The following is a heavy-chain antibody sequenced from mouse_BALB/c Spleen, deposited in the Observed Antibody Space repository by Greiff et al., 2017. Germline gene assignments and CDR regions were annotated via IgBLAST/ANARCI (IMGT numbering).Heavy chain of an antibody. CDR3: ARRGKGDAMDY. D-gene: IGHD1-3*01. CDR2: ISSGGSYT. J-gene: IGHJ4*01. CDR1: GFTFSSYA. V-gene: IGHV5-9-4*01. Sequence: EVMLVESGGGLVKPGGSLKLSCAASGFTFSSYAMSWVRQSPEKRLEWVAEISSGGSYTYYPDTVTGRFTISRDNAKNTLYLEMSSLRSEDTAMYYCARRGKGDAMDYWGQGTSVTVSS.